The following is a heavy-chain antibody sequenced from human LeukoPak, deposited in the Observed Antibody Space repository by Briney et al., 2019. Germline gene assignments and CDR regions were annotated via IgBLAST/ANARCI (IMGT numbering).Heavy chain of an antibody. Sequence: GGSLRLSCAASGFTFSSFWMTWVRQAPGKGQEWVANIKEDGSQKYYVDSVKGRFTISRDNAKNSLFLQTNSLRADDTAVYYCARDSGWFRFDYWGQGTLVTVSS. V-gene: IGHV3-7*03. CDR1: GFTFSSFW. D-gene: IGHD6-13*01. CDR3: ARDSGWFRFDY. J-gene: IGHJ4*02. CDR2: IKEDGSQK.